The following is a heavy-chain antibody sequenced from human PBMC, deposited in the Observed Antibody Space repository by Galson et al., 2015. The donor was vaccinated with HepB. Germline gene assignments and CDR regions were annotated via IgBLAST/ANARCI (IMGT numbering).Heavy chain of an antibody. Sequence: SVKVSCKASGYTFTGYYMHWVRQAPGQGLEWMGWINPNSGGTNYAQKFQGWVTMTRDTSISTAYMELSRLRSDNTAVYYCARESGLVVGLYYYYGMDVWGQGTTVTVSS. CDR1: GYTFTGYY. D-gene: IGHD1-26*01. CDR2: INPNSGGT. J-gene: IGHJ6*02. V-gene: IGHV1-2*04. CDR3: ARESGLVVGLYYYYGMDV.